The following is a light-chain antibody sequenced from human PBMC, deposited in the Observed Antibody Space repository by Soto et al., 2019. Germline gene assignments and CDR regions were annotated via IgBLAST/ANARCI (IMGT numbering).Light chain of an antibody. CDR2: DAS. Sequence: EILLTQSPSTLSLYPGERATLSCRASQSVGKLLAWYQQRPGQAPRLLIYDASNRATGIPARFSGSGSGTDFILTISSLEPEDFVVYYCQQRSNWPITFGQGTRLEIK. CDR3: QQRSNWPIT. V-gene: IGKV3-11*01. CDR1: QSVGKL. J-gene: IGKJ5*01.